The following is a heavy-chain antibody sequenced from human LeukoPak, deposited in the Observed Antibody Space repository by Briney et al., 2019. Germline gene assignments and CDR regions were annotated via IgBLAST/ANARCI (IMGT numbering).Heavy chain of an antibody. CDR2: ISSSGSTI. Sequence: PGGSLRLSCAASGFTFSDYYMSWIRQAPGKGLEWVSYISSSGSTIYYADSVKGRFTISRDNAKNSLYLQMNSLRAEDTAVYYCARGLPPGYSSLGSVGFAPWGQGTLVTVSS. J-gene: IGHJ5*02. D-gene: IGHD6-13*01. CDR3: ARGLPPGYSSLGSVGFAP. CDR1: GFTFSDYY. V-gene: IGHV3-11*01.